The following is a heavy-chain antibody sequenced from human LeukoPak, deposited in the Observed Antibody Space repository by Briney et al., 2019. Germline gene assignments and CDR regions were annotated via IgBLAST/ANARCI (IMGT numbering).Heavy chain of an antibody. J-gene: IGHJ6*02. CDR2: IIPVFGTA. V-gene: IGHV1-69*13. D-gene: IGHD1-7*01. CDR1: GGTFSSYA. CDR3: ARDATGTTGYYYYYGMDV. Sequence: SVKVSCKASGGTFSSYAISWVRQAPGQGLEWMGGIIPVFGTANYAQKFQGRVTITADESTSTAYMELSSLRSEDTAVYYCARDATGTTGYYYYYGMDVWGQGTTVTVSS.